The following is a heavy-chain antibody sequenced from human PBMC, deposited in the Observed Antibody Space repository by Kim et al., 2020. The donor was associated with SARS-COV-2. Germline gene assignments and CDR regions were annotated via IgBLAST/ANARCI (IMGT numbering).Heavy chain of an antibody. J-gene: IGHJ4*02. Sequence: ASVKVSCKASGYTFTSYAMHWVRQAPGQRLEWMGWINAGNGNTKYSQKFQGRVTITRDTSASTAYMELSSLRSEDTAVYYCARAPTGIAAAGFLYWGQGTLVTVSS. CDR3: ARAPTGIAAAGFLY. CDR2: INAGNGNT. V-gene: IGHV1-3*01. CDR1: GYTFTSYA. D-gene: IGHD6-13*01.